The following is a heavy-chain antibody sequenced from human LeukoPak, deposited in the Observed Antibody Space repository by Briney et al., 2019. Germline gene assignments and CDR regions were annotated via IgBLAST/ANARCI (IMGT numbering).Heavy chain of an antibody. D-gene: IGHD6-6*01. CDR3: ARERTAARNWFDP. Sequence: ASVKVSCKASGYTFTSYYMHWVRQAPGQGLEWMGIINPSGGSTNYAQKFQGRVTMTRDTSISTAYMELSRLRSDDTAVYYCARERTAARNWFDPWGQGTLVTVSS. CDR2: INPSGGST. CDR1: GYTFTSYY. J-gene: IGHJ5*02. V-gene: IGHV1-2*02.